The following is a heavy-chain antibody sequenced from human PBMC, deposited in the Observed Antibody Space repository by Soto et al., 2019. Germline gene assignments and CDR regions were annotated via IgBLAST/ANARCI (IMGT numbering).Heavy chain of an antibody. D-gene: IGHD3-3*01. CDR1: GFTFRDHS. CDR2: ITDSSDTV. Sequence: GGSLRLSCAASGFTFRDHSMNWVRQDPGKGLEWVSYITDSSDTVHYADSVRGRFTISRDNAESSLYLQMNSLRDEDTAVYFCARDFGHGYYLDYWGRGTLVTVSS. V-gene: IGHV3-48*02. J-gene: IGHJ4*02. CDR3: ARDFGHGYYLDY.